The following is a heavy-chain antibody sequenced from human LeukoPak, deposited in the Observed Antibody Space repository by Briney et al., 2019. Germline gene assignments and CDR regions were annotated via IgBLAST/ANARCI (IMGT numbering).Heavy chain of an antibody. CDR2: INHSGST. CDR1: GGSFSGYY. D-gene: IGHD4-17*01. Sequence: NPSETLSLTCAVYGGSFSGYYWSWIRQPPGKGLEWIGEINHSGSTNYNPSLKSRVTISVDTSKNQFSLKMSSVTAADTAVYYCARGQATAGDHTVTTGAYWGQGTLVTVSS. V-gene: IGHV4-34*01. J-gene: IGHJ4*02. CDR3: ARGQATAGDHTVTTGAY.